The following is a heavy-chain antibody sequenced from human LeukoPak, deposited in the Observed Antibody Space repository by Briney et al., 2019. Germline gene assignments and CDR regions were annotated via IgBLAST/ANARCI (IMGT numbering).Heavy chain of an antibody. J-gene: IGHJ5*02. CDR2: INHSGST. CDR1: GGSFSGFS. CDR3: ARSGWVVPAAINNWFDP. V-gene: IGHV4-34*01. D-gene: IGHD2-2*01. Sequence: SETLSLTCAIYGGSFSGFSWSLVRQSPGKGLQWIGEINHSGSTNYIPSLKSRVTISVDTSKNQFSLKLSSVTAADTAVYYCARSGWVVPAAINNWFDPWGQGTLVTVSS.